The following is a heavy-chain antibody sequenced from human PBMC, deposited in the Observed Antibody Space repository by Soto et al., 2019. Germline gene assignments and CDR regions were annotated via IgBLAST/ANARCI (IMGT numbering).Heavy chain of an antibody. V-gene: IGHV1-69*13. CDR3: ARLNPDIVLMDV. CDR2: IIPIFGTA. J-gene: IGHJ6*02. Sequence: SVKVSCKASGGTFSSYAISWVRQAPGQGLEWMGGIIPIFGTANYAQKFQGRVTITADESTSTAYMELSSLRSEDTAVYYCARLNPDIVLMDVWGQGTTVTVYS. D-gene: IGHD2-8*01. CDR1: GGTFSSYA.